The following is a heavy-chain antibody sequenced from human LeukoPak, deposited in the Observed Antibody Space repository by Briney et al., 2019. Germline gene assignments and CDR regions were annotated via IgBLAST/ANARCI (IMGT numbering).Heavy chain of an antibody. CDR1: GGSFSGYY. CDR2: SNHSGST. D-gene: IGHD2-15*01. Sequence: SETLSLTCAVYGGSFSGYYWSWIRQPPGKGLEWIGESNHSGSTNYNPSLKSRVTRTVDTSKNQFSLKLSSVTAADTAVYYCASQAYCSGGSCSSDRNHYYYGMDVWGQGTTVTASS. V-gene: IGHV4-34*01. J-gene: IGHJ6*02. CDR3: ASQAYCSGGSCSSDRNHYYYGMDV.